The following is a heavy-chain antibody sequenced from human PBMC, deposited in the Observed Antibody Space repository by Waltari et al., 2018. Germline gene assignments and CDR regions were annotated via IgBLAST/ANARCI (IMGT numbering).Heavy chain of an antibody. V-gene: IGHV4-39*01. J-gene: IGHJ3*02. CDR2: IYYSGST. D-gene: IGHD6-13*01. Sequence: QLQLQESGPGLVKPSETLSLTCTVSGGSISSSSYYWGWIRQPPGKGLEWIGSIYYSGSTYYNPSLKTRVTISVDTSKNQFSLKLSSVTAADTAVYYCAGQRILAGYSSSWPNDAFDIWGQGTMVTVSS. CDR1: GGSISSSSYY. CDR3: AGQRILAGYSSSWPNDAFDI.